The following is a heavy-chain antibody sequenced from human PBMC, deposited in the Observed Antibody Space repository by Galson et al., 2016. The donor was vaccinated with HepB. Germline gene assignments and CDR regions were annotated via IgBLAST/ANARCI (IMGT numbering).Heavy chain of an antibody. CDR2: VRVFDGHT. V-gene: IGHV1-18*01. CDR3: AREQISSWSPFDY. D-gene: IGHD6-13*01. CDR1: GYTFATHG. J-gene: IGHJ4*02. Sequence: SVKVSCKASGYTFATHGISWVRQAPGEGLEWMGWVRVFDGHTDSAQKFQDRVSFTADTSTNTAYVELRSLTYDETAVYFCAREQISSWSPFDYWGQGTLVAVSS.